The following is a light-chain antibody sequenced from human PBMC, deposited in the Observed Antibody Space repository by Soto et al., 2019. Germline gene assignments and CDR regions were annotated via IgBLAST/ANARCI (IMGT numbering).Light chain of an antibody. J-gene: IGLJ3*02. CDR3: LLYYGGAQLV. CDR1: TGAVTSGNY. V-gene: IGLV7-43*01. CDR2: TTN. Sequence: QTVVTQEPSLTVSPGGTVTLTCASSTGAVTSGNYPSWFQQKPGQTPRTLIYTTNSRHSWTPARFSGSLLGGKAALTLSGVQPEDEAEYYCLLYYGGAQLVFGGGTTVTVL.